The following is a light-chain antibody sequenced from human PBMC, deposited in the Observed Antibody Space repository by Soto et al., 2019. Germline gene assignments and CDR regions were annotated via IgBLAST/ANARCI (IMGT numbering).Light chain of an antibody. J-gene: IGLJ1*01. Sequence: QSALTQPRSVSGSPGQSVTISCTGTSSDVGGYNYVSWYQQPPGKAPKLMIYGVSQRPSGVPDRFSGSKSGNTASLTISGLQAEDEADYYCCSYAGSYTSPYVFGTGTKVTVL. CDR3: CSYAGSYTSPYV. CDR1: SSDVGGYNY. CDR2: GVS. V-gene: IGLV2-11*01.